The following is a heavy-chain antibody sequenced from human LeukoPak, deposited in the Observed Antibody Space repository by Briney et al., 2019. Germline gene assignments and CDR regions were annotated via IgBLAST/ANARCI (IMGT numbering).Heavy chain of an antibody. J-gene: IGHJ4*02. CDR2: IWYDGSNK. CDR3: ARGTYDFWSGVDY. V-gene: IGHV3-33*01. Sequence: GGSLRLSCAASGFTFSSYGVHWVRQAPGKGLEWVAVIWYDGSNKYYADSVKGRFTISRDNSKNTLYLQMNSLRAEDTAVYYCARGTYDFWSGVDYWGQGTLVTVSS. D-gene: IGHD3-3*01. CDR1: GFTFSSYG.